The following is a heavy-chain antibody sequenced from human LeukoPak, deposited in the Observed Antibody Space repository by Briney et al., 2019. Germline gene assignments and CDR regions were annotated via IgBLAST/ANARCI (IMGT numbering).Heavy chain of an antibody. V-gene: IGHV3-11*04. J-gene: IGHJ5*02. D-gene: IGHD6-13*01. CDR1: GFSFSDHY. CDR3: ARKTSYSSSWYLDP. Sequence: GSLRLSCVVSGFSFSDHYMTWIRQAPGKGLEYISYLSNSGSDIFHADSVKGRFSISRDNAKNSVYLQMNSLRVEDTAVYYCARKTSYSSSWYLDPWGQGTLVTVSS. CDR2: LSNSGSDI.